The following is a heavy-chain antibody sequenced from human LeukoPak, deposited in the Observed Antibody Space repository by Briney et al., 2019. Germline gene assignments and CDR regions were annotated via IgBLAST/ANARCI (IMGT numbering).Heavy chain of an antibody. CDR2: ISGNGDIT. J-gene: IGHJ4*02. Sequence: PGGSLRLSCAASRFTFNTYAVNWVRQAPGKGLEWVSAISGNGDITYYADSVKGRFTISRDNAKNSLYLQMNSLRAEDTAVYYCARASNDYFDYWGQGTLVTVSS. CDR3: ARASNDYFDY. CDR1: RFTFNTYA. V-gene: IGHV3-23*01. D-gene: IGHD4/OR15-4a*01.